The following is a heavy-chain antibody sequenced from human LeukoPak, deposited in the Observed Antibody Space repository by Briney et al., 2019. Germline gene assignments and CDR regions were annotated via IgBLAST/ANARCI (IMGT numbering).Heavy chain of an antibody. CDR3: AREQGSTGYFEY. CDR1: GNIFTSSY. J-gene: IGHJ4*02. CDR2: INPSDGTR. V-gene: IGHV1-46*01. Sequence: ASVKVSCKSSGNIFTSSYTHWVRQAPGQGLEWMGVINPSDGTRNYAQKFQGRVTMTRDMSTSTVYMDLSSLRSEDTAVYYCAREQGSTGYFEYWGQGTLVTVSS. D-gene: IGHD2-2*01.